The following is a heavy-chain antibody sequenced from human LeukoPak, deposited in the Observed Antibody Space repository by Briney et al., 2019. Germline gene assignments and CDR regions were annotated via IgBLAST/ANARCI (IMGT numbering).Heavy chain of an antibody. CDR3: AKHSAGATLDV. CDR2: ISYDGSNK. V-gene: IGHV3-30*18. D-gene: IGHD1-26*01. Sequence: PGGSLRLSCAASGFTFSSYGMHWVRQAPGKGLEWVAVISYDGSNKYYADSVKGRFTISRDNSKNTLYLQMNSLRAEDTAVYYCAKHSAGATLDVWGQGTTVTVSS. J-gene: IGHJ6*02. CDR1: GFTFSSYG.